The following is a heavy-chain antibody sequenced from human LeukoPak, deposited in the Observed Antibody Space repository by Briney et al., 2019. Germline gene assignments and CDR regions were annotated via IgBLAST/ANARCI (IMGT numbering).Heavy chain of an antibody. CDR3: AKARGGATVTTTVGY. D-gene: IGHD4-17*01. Sequence: QPGGSLRLSCAASGFTFSSYGMHWVRQAPGKGLEWVAVISYDGSNKYYADSVKGRFTISRDNSKNTLYLQMNSLRAEDTAVYYCAKARGGATVTTTVGYWGQGTLVTVSS. CDR2: ISYDGSNK. V-gene: IGHV3-30*18. J-gene: IGHJ4*02. CDR1: GFTFSSYG.